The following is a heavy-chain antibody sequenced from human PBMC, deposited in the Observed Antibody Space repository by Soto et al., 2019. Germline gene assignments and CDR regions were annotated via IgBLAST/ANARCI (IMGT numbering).Heavy chain of an antibody. V-gene: IGHV1-46*01. CDR3: ARVIPSGNSAFYFDY. CDR1: AYTFSTHY. J-gene: IGHJ4*02. D-gene: IGHD1-1*01. Sequence: DSVKVSCTASAYTFSTHYINLVRHSPGQGLEWMGVINPSGGGTHYAEEFQDRINLTRDTSTRTLYMELTSLRSEDTAVYYCARVIPSGNSAFYFDYWGQGTLVTVS. CDR2: INPSGGGT.